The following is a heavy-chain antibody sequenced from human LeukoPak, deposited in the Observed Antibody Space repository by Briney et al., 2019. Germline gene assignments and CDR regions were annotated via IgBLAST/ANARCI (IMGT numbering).Heavy chain of an antibody. CDR3: AKDRSPSNWNYYFDS. CDR2: IPYDGSDK. D-gene: IGHD1-7*01. J-gene: IGHJ4*02. CDR1: GFTFSSCG. Sequence: PGGSLRLSCAAPGFTFSSCGMHWVRQAPGKGLEWVAFIPYDGSDKYYADSVKGRFTISRDNSKNTLYLQMNSLRVDDTAVYYCAKDRSPSNWNYYFDSWGQGTLVTVSS. V-gene: IGHV3-30*02.